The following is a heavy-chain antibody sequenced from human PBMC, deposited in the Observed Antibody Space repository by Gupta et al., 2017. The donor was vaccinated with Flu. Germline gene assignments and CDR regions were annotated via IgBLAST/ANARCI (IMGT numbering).Heavy chain of an antibody. Sequence: EEQLAESGGGLVQPGGSLRPSCTASGFTFSSSRMNWVRQSTGKGPERVSYISSSSGTIYYADSVKGRFTISRDNAKNSLYLLMNSLRDEDTAVYYCARVLGESSVLYELGYYYNAMDVWGHGTTVTVSS. CDR1: GFTFSSSR. CDR2: ISSSSGTI. J-gene: IGHJ6*02. D-gene: IGHD6-19*01. CDR3: ARVLGESSVLYELGYYYNAMDV. V-gene: IGHV3-48*02.